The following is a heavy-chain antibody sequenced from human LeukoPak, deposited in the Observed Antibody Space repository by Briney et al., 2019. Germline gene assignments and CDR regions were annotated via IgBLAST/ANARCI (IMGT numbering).Heavy chain of an antibody. V-gene: IGHV3-7*01. Sequence: GGSLRLSCAASGFTLSKYWMSWVRQAPGKGLEWMANIKEDGTVKYYVDSVGGRFTVSRDNAKNSLFLQMNSLRAEDTALYYCVRGGGTFDSWGQGTLVTVSS. D-gene: IGHD3-16*01. J-gene: IGHJ4*02. CDR2: IKEDGTVK. CDR1: GFTLSKYW. CDR3: VRGGGTFDS.